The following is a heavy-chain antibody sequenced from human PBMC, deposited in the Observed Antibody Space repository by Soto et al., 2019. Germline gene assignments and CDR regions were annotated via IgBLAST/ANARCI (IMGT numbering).Heavy chain of an antibody. J-gene: IGHJ6*03. CDR3: VRAVAAAGYYYYDYYYMDV. CDR2: ISSSGSTI. CDR1: GFTFSDYY. Sequence: QVQLVVSGGGLVKPGGSLRLSCAASGFTFSDYYMTWIRQAPGKGLEWVSYISSSGSTIYYSDSVKGRFTISRDNAKNSLYLQMNSLRAEDTAVYYCVRAVAAAGYYYYDYYYMDVWGKGTTVTVSS. V-gene: IGHV3-11*01. D-gene: IGHD6-13*01.